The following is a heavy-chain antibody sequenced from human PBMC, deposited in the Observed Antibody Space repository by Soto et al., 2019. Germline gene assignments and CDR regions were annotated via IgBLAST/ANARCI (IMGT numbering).Heavy chain of an antibody. D-gene: IGHD2-15*01. J-gene: IGHJ4*02. CDR1: GYTFTSYG. Sequence: ASVKVSCKASGYTFTSYGISWVRQAPGQGLEWMGGIGADDGKTIYAQKFQGRVTMTEDTSTDTAYMELSSLRSEDTAVYYCATDRSGWPIHLDYWGQGTLVTVSS. CDR2: IGADDGKT. V-gene: IGHV1-18*01. CDR3: ATDRSGWPIHLDY.